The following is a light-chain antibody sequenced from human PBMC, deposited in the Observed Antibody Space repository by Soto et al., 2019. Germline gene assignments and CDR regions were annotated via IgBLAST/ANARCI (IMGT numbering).Light chain of an antibody. V-gene: IGKV1-9*01. CDR2: AAS. J-gene: IGKJ5*01. CDR3: QQLNSYPIT. CDR1: QGIRSY. Sequence: DIQLTQSPSLLSASVGDRVTITCRASQGIRSYLAWYQQKPGKAPKLLIYAASTLQSGVPSRFSGSGSGTEFTLTISSLQPEDFVTYYCQQLNSYPITFGQGTRLEIK.